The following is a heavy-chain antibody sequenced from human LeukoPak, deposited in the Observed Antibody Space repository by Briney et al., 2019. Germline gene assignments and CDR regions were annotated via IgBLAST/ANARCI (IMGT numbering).Heavy chain of an antibody. V-gene: IGHV3-23*01. CDR2: ISGSGGST. CDR1: GFTFSSYA. CDR3: VKSPYYYDSSGNDY. D-gene: IGHD3-22*01. Sequence: PGGSLRLSCAASGFTFSSYAMSWVRQAPGKGLEWVSAISGSGGSTYYADSVKGRFTISRDNSKNTLYLQMNSLRAEDTAVYYCVKSPYYYDSSGNDYWGQGTLVTVSS. J-gene: IGHJ4*02.